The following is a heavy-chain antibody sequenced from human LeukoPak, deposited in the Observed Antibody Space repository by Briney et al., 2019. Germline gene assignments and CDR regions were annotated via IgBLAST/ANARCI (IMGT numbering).Heavy chain of an antibody. J-gene: IGHJ5*02. V-gene: IGHV4-39*01. CDR2: IYYSGST. Sequence: PSETLSLTCTVSGGSISSSSYYWGWIRQPPGKGLEWIGSIYYSGSTYYNPSLKSRVTISVDTSKNQFSLKLSSVTAADTAVYYCARHLGIIMTTVTTGGRRYNWFDPWGQGTLVTVSS. D-gene: IGHD4-17*01. CDR1: GGSISSSSYY. CDR3: ARHLGIIMTTVTTGGRRYNWFDP.